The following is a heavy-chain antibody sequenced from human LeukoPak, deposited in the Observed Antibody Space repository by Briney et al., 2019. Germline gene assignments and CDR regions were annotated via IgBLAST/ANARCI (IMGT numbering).Heavy chain of an antibody. CDR1: GFTLSYYG. J-gene: IGHJ4*02. D-gene: IGHD6-13*01. V-gene: IGHV3-30*18. CDR2: IFHVGGKK. CDR3: AKEPHSSNWYYFEY. Sequence: GGSLRLSCAASGFTLSYYGMRWGRHEPRGGGEWGAVIFHVGGKKLYADSVKGRFTVSRDNSKNTLYLQMNSLRTEDTAIYYCAKEPHSSNWYYFEYWGQGTLVTVSS.